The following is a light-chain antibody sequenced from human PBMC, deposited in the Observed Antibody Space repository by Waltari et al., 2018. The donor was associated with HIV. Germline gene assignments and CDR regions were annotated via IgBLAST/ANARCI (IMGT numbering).Light chain of an antibody. CDR3: QSYDSRNHVV. Sequence: NFMLTQPHSVSESPGKTVTISCTRSSGSVASDYVQWYQQRPGSSPTTVIYEDNQRPSGVPDPFSGSIDSSSNSASLTISGLKTEDEADYYCQSYDSRNHVVFGGGTKLTVL. CDR1: SGSVASDY. CDR2: EDN. V-gene: IGLV6-57*01. J-gene: IGLJ2*01.